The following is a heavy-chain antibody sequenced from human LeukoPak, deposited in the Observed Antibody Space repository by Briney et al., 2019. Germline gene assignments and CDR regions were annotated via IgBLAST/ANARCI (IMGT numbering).Heavy chain of an antibody. CDR1: GFTFSDYY. Sequence: GGSLRLSCAASGFTFSDYYMSWIRQAPGKGLEWVSYISSSGSTIYYADSVKGRFTISRDNAKNSLYLQMNNLRAEDTAVYYCAREVGTYDFWSGYDYWGQGTLVTVSS. V-gene: IGHV3-11*01. D-gene: IGHD3-3*01. CDR2: ISSSGSTI. CDR3: AREVGTYDFWSGYDY. J-gene: IGHJ4*02.